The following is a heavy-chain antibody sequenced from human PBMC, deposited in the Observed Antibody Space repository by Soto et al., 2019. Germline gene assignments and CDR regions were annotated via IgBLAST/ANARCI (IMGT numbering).Heavy chain of an antibody. CDR1: GGSISSSSYY. CDR3: ATKDIVVVVAATYWYFDL. V-gene: IGHV4-39*01. CDR2: IYYSGST. J-gene: IGHJ2*01. Sequence: QLQLQESGPGLVKPSETLSLTCTVSGGSISSSSYYWGWIRQPPGKGLEWIGSIYYSGSTYYNPSLNSRVTISVDTSKNQFSLKLSSVTAADTAVYYCATKDIVVVVAATYWYFDLWGRGTLVTVTS. D-gene: IGHD2-15*01.